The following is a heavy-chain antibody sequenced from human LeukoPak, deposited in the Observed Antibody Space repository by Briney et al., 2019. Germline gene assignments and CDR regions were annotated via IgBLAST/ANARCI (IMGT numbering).Heavy chain of an antibody. CDR3: ARAELLGYFDY. CDR2: ISYDGSNK. CDR1: GFTFSSHA. J-gene: IGHJ4*02. V-gene: IGHV3-30-3*01. Sequence: GGSLRLSCAASGFTFSSHAMLCVRQAPGKGLEWVAVISYDGSNKYYADSVKGRFTISRDNSKNTLYLQMNSLRAEDTAVYYCARAELLGYFDYWAQGTLVTVSS. D-gene: IGHD1-26*01.